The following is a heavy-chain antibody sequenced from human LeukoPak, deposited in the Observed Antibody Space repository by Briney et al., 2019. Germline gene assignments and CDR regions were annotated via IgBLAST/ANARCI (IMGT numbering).Heavy chain of an antibody. J-gene: IGHJ4*02. CDR2: IYPGDSDT. D-gene: IGHD3-3*01. CDR3: ARHTRDFVDY. CDR1: GYSFTSYW. V-gene: IGHV5-51*01. Sequence: PGESLKISCKGSGYSFTSYWIGWVRQMPGKGLEWMGIIYPGDSDTRYSPSFQGQVTISADKSISTAYLQWSRLKASGTAIYYCARHTRDFVDYWGQGTLVTVSS.